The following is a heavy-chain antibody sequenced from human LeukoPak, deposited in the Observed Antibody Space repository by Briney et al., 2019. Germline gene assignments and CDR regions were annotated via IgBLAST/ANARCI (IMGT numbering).Heavy chain of an antibody. CDR3: VSDLCGGDDQ. V-gene: IGHV3-74*01. D-gene: IGHD3-3*01. CDR2: IDEDGKTI. Sequence: GGSLRLSCAASGFTFNSYWMHWVRQAPGQGLVWVSRIDEDGKTIDYADSVKGRFTISRDNTTDTLYLQVSSLRDEDTAVYYCVSDLCGGDDQWGRGTLVTVSS. J-gene: IGHJ5*02. CDR1: GFTFNSYW.